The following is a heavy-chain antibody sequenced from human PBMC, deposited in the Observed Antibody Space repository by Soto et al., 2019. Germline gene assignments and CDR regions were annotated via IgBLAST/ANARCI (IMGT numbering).Heavy chain of an antibody. D-gene: IGHD3-22*01. J-gene: IGHJ4*02. CDR3: AKRDSSGYYSFDY. Sequence: PGGSLRLSCAASGFTFISYAMSWVRQAPGKGLEWVSGIGGTGVSTYYADSVKGRFTISRDNSKNTLYLQMNSLRAEDTAVYYCAKRDSSGYYSFDYWGQGTLVTVSS. CDR2: IGGTGVST. CDR1: GFTFISYA. V-gene: IGHV3-23*01.